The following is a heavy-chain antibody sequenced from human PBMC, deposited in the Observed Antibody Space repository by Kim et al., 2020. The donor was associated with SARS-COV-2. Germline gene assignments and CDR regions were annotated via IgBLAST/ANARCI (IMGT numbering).Heavy chain of an antibody. Sequence: SETLSLTCTVSGGSVSSGSYYWSWIRQPPGKGLEWIGYIYYSGSTNYNPSLKSRVTISVDTSKNQFSLKLSSVTAADTAVYYCAREGVEITIIRGVRGYGMDVWGQGTTVTVSS. CDR2: IYYSGST. V-gene: IGHV4-61*01. CDR3: AREGVEITIIRGVRGYGMDV. CDR1: GGSVSSGSYY. D-gene: IGHD3-10*01. J-gene: IGHJ6*02.